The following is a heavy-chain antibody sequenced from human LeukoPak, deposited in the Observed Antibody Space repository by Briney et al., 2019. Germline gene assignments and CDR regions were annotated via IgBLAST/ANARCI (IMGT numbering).Heavy chain of an antibody. CDR2: IYYSGST. CDR1: GGSISSYY. D-gene: IGHD3-22*01. J-gene: IGHJ3*02. V-gene: IGHV4-59*01. Sequence: SETLSLTCTVSGGSISSYYWSWIRQPPGKGLEWIGYIYYSGSTNYNPSLKSRVTISVDTSKNQFSLKLSSVTAADTAVYYCARLRSPYSSGYGAFDIWGQGTMVTVSS. CDR3: ARLRSPYSSGYGAFDI.